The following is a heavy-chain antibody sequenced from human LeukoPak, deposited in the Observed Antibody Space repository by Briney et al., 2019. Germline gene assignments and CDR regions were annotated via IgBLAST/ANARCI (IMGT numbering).Heavy chain of an antibody. Sequence: SETLSLTCTVSGGSISSYYWSWIRQPPGKGLEWIGYIYCSGSTNYNPSLKSRVTISVDTSKNQFSLKLSSVTAADTAVYYCARDKGYYDSSGSFDYWGQGTLVTVSS. CDR1: GGSISSYY. CDR3: ARDKGYYDSSGSFDY. J-gene: IGHJ4*02. V-gene: IGHV4-59*01. CDR2: IYCSGST. D-gene: IGHD3-22*01.